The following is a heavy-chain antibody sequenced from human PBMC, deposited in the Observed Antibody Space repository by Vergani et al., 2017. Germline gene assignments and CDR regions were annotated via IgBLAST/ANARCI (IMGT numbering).Heavy chain of an antibody. CDR2: IIPILGIA. Sequence: VQLVQSGAEVKKPGSSVKVSCKASGGTFSSYTISWVRQAPGQGLEWMGRIIPILGIANYAQKFQGRVTITADKSTSTAYMELSSLRSEDTAVYYCAREIVATGDAFDIWGQGTMVTVSS. V-gene: IGHV1-69*08. CDR1: GGTFSSYT. CDR3: AREIVATGDAFDI. D-gene: IGHD5-12*01. J-gene: IGHJ3*02.